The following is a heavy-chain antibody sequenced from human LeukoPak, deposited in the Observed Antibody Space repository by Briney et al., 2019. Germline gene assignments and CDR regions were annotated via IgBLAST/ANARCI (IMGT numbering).Heavy chain of an antibody. Sequence: GGSLRLSCTASGFTFGDYAMNWFREAPGKGLEWVGFIRSKAYGGTTEYAASVKGRFTISRDDSKSIAYLQMNSLKTEDTAVYYCTRSYCGGDCYSDYWGQGTLVTVSS. D-gene: IGHD2-21*02. CDR1: GFTFGDYA. CDR3: TRSYCGGDCYSDY. CDR2: IRSKAYGGTT. J-gene: IGHJ4*02. V-gene: IGHV3-49*03.